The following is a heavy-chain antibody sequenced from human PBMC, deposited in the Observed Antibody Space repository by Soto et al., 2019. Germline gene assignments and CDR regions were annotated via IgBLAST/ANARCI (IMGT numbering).Heavy chain of an antibody. V-gene: IGHV1-2*02. J-gene: IGHJ4*02. CDR3: ARDQAGYSSGRHPSY. CDR1: GYTFTGYY. D-gene: IGHD6-19*01. Sequence: SVKVSCKASGYTFTGYYMRWVRQAPGQGLEWMGWINPNSGGTNYAQKFQGRVTMTRDTSISTAYMELSRLRSDDTAVYYCARDQAGYSSGRHPSYWGQGSLVTASS. CDR2: INPNSGGT.